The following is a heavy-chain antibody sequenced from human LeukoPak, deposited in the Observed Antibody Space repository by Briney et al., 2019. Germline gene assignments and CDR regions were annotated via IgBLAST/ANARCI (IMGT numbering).Heavy chain of an antibody. CDR3: ARRAPGDLMFDP. D-gene: IGHD3-16*01. CDR2: IQHSGGT. J-gene: IGHJ5*02. Sequence: SETLSLTCTVSGGSISSDGYYWSWIRQPPGEGPEWIGHIQHSGGTHYNSSLKSRVTISVDRSKNQFSLKLNSVTAADTAVYYCARRAPGDLMFDPWGQGTLVTVSS. CDR1: GGSISSDGYY. V-gene: IGHV4-30-2*01.